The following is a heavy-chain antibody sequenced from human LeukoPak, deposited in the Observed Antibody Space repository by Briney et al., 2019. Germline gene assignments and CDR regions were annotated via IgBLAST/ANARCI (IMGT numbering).Heavy chain of an antibody. CDR3: ARVSNFYDSSGHYLTWYFDL. J-gene: IGHJ2*01. CDR1: GFTFSERY. Sequence: GGSLRLSCAASGFTFSERYMSWIRQAPGEGLEWISDISSTGYTINYADSVKGRFTIFKDNAQNSLHLQMNSLRAEDTAVYYCARVSNFYDSSGHYLTWYFDLWGRGTLVTVSS. CDR2: ISSTGYTI. D-gene: IGHD3-22*01. V-gene: IGHV3-11*04.